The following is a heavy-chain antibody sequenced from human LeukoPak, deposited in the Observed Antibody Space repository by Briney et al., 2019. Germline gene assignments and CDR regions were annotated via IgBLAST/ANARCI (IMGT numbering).Heavy chain of an antibody. V-gene: IGHV1-69*06. CDR2: IIPVYSTA. CDR1: GGTFSSYA. D-gene: IGHD3-10*01. Sequence: GASVKVSCKASGGTFSSYAISWVRQAPGQGLEWMGGIIPVYSTADYAQKFQGRVKITADKSTSTAHMELSGLTSEDTAVYYCARGRDYFGSGTYYNGDYWGQGTLVTVSS. CDR3: ARGRDYFGSGTYYNGDY. J-gene: IGHJ4*02.